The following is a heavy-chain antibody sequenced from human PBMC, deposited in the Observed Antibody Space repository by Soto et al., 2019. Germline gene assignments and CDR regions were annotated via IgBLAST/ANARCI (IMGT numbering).Heavy chain of an antibody. CDR2: IYYSGST. J-gene: IGHJ5*02. Sequence: SETLSLTCTVSGGSMRSGEYYWSWIRQPPGKGLEWIGYIYYSGSTYYNPSLKSRVTISVDTSKNQFSLKLSSVTAADTAVYYCARERVGADWFDPWGQGTLVTVSS. D-gene: IGHD1-26*01. V-gene: IGHV4-30-4*01. CDR1: GGSMRSGEYY. CDR3: ARERVGADWFDP.